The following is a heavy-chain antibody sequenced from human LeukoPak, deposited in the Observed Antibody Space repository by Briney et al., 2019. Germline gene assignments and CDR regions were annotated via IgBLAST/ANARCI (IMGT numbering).Heavy chain of an antibody. Sequence: GGSPRLSCAASGFTFSSYGMHWVRQAPGKGLEWVAVIWYDGSNKYYADSVKGRFTTSRDNSKNTLYLQMNSLRAEDTAVYYCAKAGSDYGSGSYWFDYWGQGTLVTVSS. V-gene: IGHV3-33*06. J-gene: IGHJ4*02. CDR1: GFTFSSYG. CDR3: AKAGSDYGSGSYWFDY. CDR2: IWYDGSNK. D-gene: IGHD3-10*01.